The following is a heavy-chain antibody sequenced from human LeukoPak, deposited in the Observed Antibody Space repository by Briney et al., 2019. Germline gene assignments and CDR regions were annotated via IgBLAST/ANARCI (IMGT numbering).Heavy chain of an antibody. CDR3: AKDLYGSGIYYMLGS. Sequence: GGSLRLSCAASGFTFSSYGMHWVRQAPGKGLEWVAFIRYDGSNKYYADSVKGRFTISRDNAKNSLYLQMNSLRAEDTALYYCAKDLYGSGIYYMLGSWGQGTLVTVSS. CDR1: GFTFSSYG. D-gene: IGHD3-10*01. CDR2: IRYDGSNK. J-gene: IGHJ5*02. V-gene: IGHV3-30*02.